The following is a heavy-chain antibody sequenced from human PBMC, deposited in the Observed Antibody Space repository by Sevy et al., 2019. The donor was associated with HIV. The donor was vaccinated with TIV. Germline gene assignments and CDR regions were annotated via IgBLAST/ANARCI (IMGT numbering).Heavy chain of an antibody. CDR1: GFTFSSNW. Sequence: GGSLRLPCVASGFTFSSNWMTWVRQAPGKGLEWVANVKQDMSEKYYADSVKGRFTISRDNAKNSLYLQMNSLRAEDTAVYYCARAQQVTMLVVIGGLYFDLWGQGTLVTVSS. CDR3: ARAQQVTMLVVIGGLYFDL. V-gene: IGHV3-7*01. J-gene: IGHJ4*02. CDR2: VKQDMSEK. D-gene: IGHD2-21*01.